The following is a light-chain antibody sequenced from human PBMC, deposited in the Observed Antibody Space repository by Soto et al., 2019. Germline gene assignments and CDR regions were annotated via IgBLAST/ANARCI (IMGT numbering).Light chain of an antibody. J-gene: IGLJ3*02. CDR3: SSYTTSNTHV. Sequence: QSALTQPASVSGSPGQSITISCTGTSSDVGTYNYVSWYQHRPGKAPKLMIYDVSYRPSGVSNRFSGSKSANTASLTISGRQAEDEADYYCSSYTTSNTHVFGGGTKLTVL. V-gene: IGLV2-14*01. CDR1: SSDVGTYNY. CDR2: DVS.